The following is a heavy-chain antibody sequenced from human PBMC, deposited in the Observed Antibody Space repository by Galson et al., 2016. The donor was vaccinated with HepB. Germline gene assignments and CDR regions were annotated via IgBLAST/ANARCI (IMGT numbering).Heavy chain of an antibody. CDR2: IYKTGNT. CDR1: GGSISSYF. V-gene: IGHV4-59*01. CDR3: ARGVTGTPYFDF. J-gene: IGHJ4*02. Sequence: SETLSLTCNVSGGSISSYFWSWVRQPPGKELEWIGYIYKTGNTNYSPSLQSRVTVSVDTSKNQFSLKLRSVTAADTAVYYCARGVTGTPYFDFWGQGALVTVSS. D-gene: IGHD2-21*02.